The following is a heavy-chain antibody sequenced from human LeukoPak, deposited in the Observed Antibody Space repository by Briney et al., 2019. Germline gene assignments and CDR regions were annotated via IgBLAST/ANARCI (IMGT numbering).Heavy chain of an antibody. D-gene: IGHD3-22*01. CDR3: VSSGWSFDI. CDR2: IDPSDSYT. J-gene: IGHJ3*02. Sequence: GESLKISCKGSGYSFTSYWISWVRQMPGKGLEWMGRIDPSDSYTNYSPSFQGQVTISADKSISTAYPQWSSLKASDTAMYYCVSSGWSFDIWGQGTMVTVSS. CDR1: GYSFTSYW. V-gene: IGHV5-10-1*04.